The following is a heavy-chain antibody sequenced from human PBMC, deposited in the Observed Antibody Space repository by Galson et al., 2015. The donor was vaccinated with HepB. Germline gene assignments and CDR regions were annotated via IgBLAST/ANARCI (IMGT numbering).Heavy chain of an antibody. D-gene: IGHD3-16*01. CDR3: AKDSVAIWGDFVDNLFDY. CDR1: GFTFDDYA. V-gene: IGHV3-9*03. CDR2: ISWNSGAI. J-gene: IGHJ4*02. Sequence: SLRLSCAVSGFTFDDYAMHWVRQVPGKGLEWVAGISWNSGAIDYVDSVKGRFTISRDNAKNSLYLQMNSLRADDMALYFCAKDSVAIWGDFVDNLFDYWGQGTLVTVSS.